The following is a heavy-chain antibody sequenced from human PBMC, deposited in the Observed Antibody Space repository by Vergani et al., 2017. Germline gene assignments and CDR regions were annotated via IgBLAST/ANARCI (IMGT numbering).Heavy chain of an antibody. J-gene: IGHJ2*01. V-gene: IGHV3-23*04. Sequence: EVQLVESGGGLVQPGGSLRLSCAVSGFTFSSYAMSWVRQAPGKGLEWVSSISGSGGSTYYADSVKGRFTISRDNSKNTLYLQMNSLRAEDTAVYYCAKDPLRFLEWLSGLSYFDLWGRGTLVTVSS. CDR3: AKDPLRFLEWLSGLSYFDL. D-gene: IGHD3-3*01. CDR2: ISGSGGST. CDR1: GFTFSSYA.